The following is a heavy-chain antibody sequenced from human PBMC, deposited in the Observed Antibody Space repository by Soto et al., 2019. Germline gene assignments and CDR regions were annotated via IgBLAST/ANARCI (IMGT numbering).Heavy chain of an antibody. CDR2: INAGNGNT. J-gene: IGHJ5*02. V-gene: IGHV1-3*01. CDR3: ASLRNECDSSGSPWFDP. D-gene: IGHD3-22*01. CDR1: GYTFTSYA. Sequence: ASVKVSCKASGYTFTSYAMHWVRQAPGQRLEWMGWINAGNGNTKYSQKFQGRVTITRDTSASTAYMELSSLRSEDTAVYYCASLRNECDSSGSPWFDPWGQGTLVTVSS.